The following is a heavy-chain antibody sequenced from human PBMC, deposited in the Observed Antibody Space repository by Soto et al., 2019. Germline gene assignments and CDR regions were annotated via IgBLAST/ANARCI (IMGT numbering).Heavy chain of an antibody. Sequence: PGGSLRLSCAASGFTFSSYAMSWVRQAPGKGLEWVSGISGSGGSTYYADSVKGRFTISRDNAKNTLYLQMNSLRAEDTAVYYCARVDDYIWGSYRYPDYWGQGTLVTVSS. CDR1: GFTFSSYA. CDR2: ISGSGGST. V-gene: IGHV3-23*01. J-gene: IGHJ4*02. D-gene: IGHD3-16*02. CDR3: ARVDDYIWGSYRYPDY.